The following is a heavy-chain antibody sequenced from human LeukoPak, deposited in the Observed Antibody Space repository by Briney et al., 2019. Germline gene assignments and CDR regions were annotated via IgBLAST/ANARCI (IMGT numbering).Heavy chain of an antibody. CDR2: ISYDGSNK. J-gene: IGHJ4*02. CDR1: GFTFSSYA. Sequence: GGSLRLSCAASGFTFSSYAMQWVRQAPGKGLEWVAVISYDGSNKYYADSVKGRFTISRDNSKNTLYLQMNSLRAEDTAVYYCARYIDYGDYWIDYWGQGTLVTVSS. CDR3: ARYIDYGDYWIDY. D-gene: IGHD4-17*01. V-gene: IGHV3-30-3*01.